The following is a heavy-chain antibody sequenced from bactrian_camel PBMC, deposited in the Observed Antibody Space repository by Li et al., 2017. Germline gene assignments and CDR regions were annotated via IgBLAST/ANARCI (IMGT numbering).Heavy chain of an antibody. V-gene: IGHV3S40*01. Sequence: LSCAFSGSGNGNKCVGWARQAPGKNREGVAVIWNGGGRTWYGDSVKGRFTISEDNARNTVYLQMNNLSPEDSGMYYCTVGEWYVGRCPPRNYAQGTQVTVS. D-gene: IGHD2*01. CDR2: IWNGGGRT. CDR1: GSGNGNKC. J-gene: IGHJ4*01.